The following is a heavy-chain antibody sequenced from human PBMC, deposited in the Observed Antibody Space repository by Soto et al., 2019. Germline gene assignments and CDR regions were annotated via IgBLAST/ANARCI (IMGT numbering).Heavy chain of an antibody. D-gene: IGHD7-27*01. Sequence: GSLRLSCAASGFTFSNCAMSWVRQAPGKGLEWVSGISGSGGSTLYADSVKGRFTISRDNSKNTLYLQMNSLRAEDTAVYYCAKSPGARPTFAGFVPRGQGPLVNVAS. CDR3: AKSPGARPTFAGFVP. J-gene: IGHJ5*02. V-gene: IGHV3-23*01. CDR1: GFTFSNCA. CDR2: ISGSGGST.